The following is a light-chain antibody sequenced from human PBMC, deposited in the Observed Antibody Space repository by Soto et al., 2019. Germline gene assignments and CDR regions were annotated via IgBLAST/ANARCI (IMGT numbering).Light chain of an antibody. CDR3: SIFTGNSTPV. CDR1: RSDIDDYNY. CDR2: DVI. V-gene: IGLV2-14*03. Sequence: QSVLTQPASVSGSPGQSITISCTGTRSDIDDYNYVSWYQQRPGKVPKLIIFDVINRPSGVSARFSGSASGNTASLTISGLQTEDEADYYCSIFTGNSTPVFGGGTKLTVL. J-gene: IGLJ2*01.